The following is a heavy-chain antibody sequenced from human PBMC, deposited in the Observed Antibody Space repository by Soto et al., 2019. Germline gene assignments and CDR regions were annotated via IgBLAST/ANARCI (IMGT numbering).Heavy chain of an antibody. CDR2: IHTAKGNT. J-gene: IGHJ5*02. CDR1: GYTFTNNV. Sequence: QVQLVQSATEVKKPGASVKISCKASGYTFTNNVIHWPRQAPGQTLEWMGWIHTAKGNTKYSQKFEARVTLTRDTAASTAYMELNSLRSDDTAVYYCARDPIWTYTWNYARLNYLDPWGQGTLVTVSS. CDR3: ARDPIWTYTWNYARLNYLDP. D-gene: IGHD1-7*01. V-gene: IGHV1-3*04.